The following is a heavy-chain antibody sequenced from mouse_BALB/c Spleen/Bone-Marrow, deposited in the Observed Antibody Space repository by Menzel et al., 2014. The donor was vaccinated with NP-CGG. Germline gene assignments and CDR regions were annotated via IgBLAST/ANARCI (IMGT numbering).Heavy chain of an antibody. CDR2: INPGSGGS. Sequence: QVQLQQPGAEVVRPGTSVKVPCKASGYDFTSYLIEWIKQRPGQGLEWIGVINPGSGGSNYNEKFTGKATLTVDKSSSTAYMQLSSLTSDDSAVYFCARNANWLFTYWGQGTLVTVSA. D-gene: IGHD4-1*01. J-gene: IGHJ3*01. CDR3: ARNANWLFTY. CDR1: GYDFTSYL. V-gene: IGHV1-54*01.